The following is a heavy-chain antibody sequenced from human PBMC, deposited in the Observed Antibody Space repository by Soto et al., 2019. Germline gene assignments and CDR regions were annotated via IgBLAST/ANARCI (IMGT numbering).Heavy chain of an antibody. J-gene: IGHJ4*02. CDR1: GGSFSGYF. Sequence: SETLSLTCTVSGGSFSGYFWTWIRQPPGKGLEWLAEINHSGITNYNPSVESRVSMSVDTSKNQFSLRLYSVTAADTAVYYCVRGPYNYNSRYFDSWGQGTLVTVYS. CDR3: VRGPYNYNSRYFDS. D-gene: IGHD1-1*01. CDR2: INHSGIT. V-gene: IGHV4-34*01.